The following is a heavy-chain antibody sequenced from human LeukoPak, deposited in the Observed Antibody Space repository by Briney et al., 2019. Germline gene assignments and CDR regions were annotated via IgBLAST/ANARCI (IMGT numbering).Heavy chain of an antibody. J-gene: IGHJ3*01. CDR3: RGWLGSFDV. Sequence: GESLRLSCAVSGFTISNTEMSWVRQVPGKGPEWVLVSYSGGTTYYADSVKGRFTISRDISKNTVDLQMNSLRVEDTAVYHCRGWLGSFDVWGQGTMVTVSS. CDR1: GFTISNTE. CDR2: SYSGGTT. D-gene: IGHD6-19*01. V-gene: IGHV3-53*01.